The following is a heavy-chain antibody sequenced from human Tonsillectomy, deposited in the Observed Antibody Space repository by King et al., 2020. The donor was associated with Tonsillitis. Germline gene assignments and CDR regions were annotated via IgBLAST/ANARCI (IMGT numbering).Heavy chain of an antibody. CDR1: GFTFSHAW. V-gene: IGHV3-15*01. Sequence: VQLVESGGGLVKPGGSLRLSCAASGFTFSHAWMSWVRQAPGKGLEWVGRLKSKTDGETTDYAAPVKGRFTISRDDSKDMLYLQMNVLKTEDTAVYYCNGCCVSLLEGWFHPWGQGTLVTVSS. CDR3: NGCCVSLLEGWFHP. J-gene: IGHJ5*02. D-gene: IGHD2-15*01. CDR2: LKSKTDGETT.